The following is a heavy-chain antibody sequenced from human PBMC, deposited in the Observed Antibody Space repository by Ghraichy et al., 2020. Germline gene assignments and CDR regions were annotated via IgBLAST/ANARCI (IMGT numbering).Heavy chain of an antibody. CDR3: AKGGYSSFDY. CDR2: ISYDGRSE. CDR1: GFTFSNYD. D-gene: IGHD6-13*01. J-gene: IGHJ4*02. V-gene: IGHV3-30*18. Sequence: GGSLRLSCAASGFTFSNYDLHWVRQAPGKGLEWMAVISYDGRSEYRADSVKGRFTISRDKSKKTLFLQMNSLRADDTAVYYCAKGGYSSFDYWGQGTLVIVSS.